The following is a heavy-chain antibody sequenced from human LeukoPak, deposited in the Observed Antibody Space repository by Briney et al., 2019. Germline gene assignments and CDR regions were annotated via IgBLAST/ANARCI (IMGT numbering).Heavy chain of an antibody. CDR1: GGSISSSSYY. CDR2: IYYSGST. CDR3: ARSSGYSKNYFDY. Sequence: KPSETLSLXCTVSGGSISSSSYYWGWIRQPPRKGLEWIGNIYYSGSTYYNPSLKSRVIISVDTSKNQFSLNLSSVTAADTAVYYCARSSGYSKNYFDYWGQGTLVTVSS. J-gene: IGHJ4*02. D-gene: IGHD5-18*01. V-gene: IGHV4-39*01.